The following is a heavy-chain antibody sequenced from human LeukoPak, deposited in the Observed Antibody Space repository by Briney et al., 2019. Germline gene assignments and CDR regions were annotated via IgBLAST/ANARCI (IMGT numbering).Heavy chain of an antibody. CDR1: GFTVSSNY. CDR2: IYSGGST. CDR3: ARETYYYGSGSYGHYYMDV. V-gene: IGHV3-66*01. J-gene: IGHJ6*03. D-gene: IGHD3-10*01. Sequence: GGSLRLSCAASGFTVSSNYMSWVRQAPGKGLEWVSVIYSGGSTYYADSVKGRFTISRDNSKNTLYLQMNSRRAEDTAVYYCARETYYYGSGSYGHYYMDVWGKGTTVTISS.